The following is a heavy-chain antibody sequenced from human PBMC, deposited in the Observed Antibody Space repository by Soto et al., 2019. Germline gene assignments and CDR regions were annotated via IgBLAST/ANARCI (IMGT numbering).Heavy chain of an antibody. CDR3: ARGRSDYYYGMDV. D-gene: IGHD3-3*01. Sequence: PSETLSLTCAVSGGSISSGDSSWSWIRQPPGKGLEWIGHIYYSGSSYYNPSLESRVTISVDRSKNQFSLNVTSVTAADTAVYYCARGRSDYYYGMDVWGQGTTVTVSS. CDR1: GGSISSGDSS. V-gene: IGHV4-30-2*01. CDR2: IYYSGSS. J-gene: IGHJ6*02.